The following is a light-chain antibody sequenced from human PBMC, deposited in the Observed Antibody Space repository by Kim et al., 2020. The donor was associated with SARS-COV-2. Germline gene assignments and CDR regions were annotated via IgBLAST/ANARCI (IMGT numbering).Light chain of an antibody. CDR1: QSVSSN. CDR3: QQYNNWPFT. V-gene: IGKV3-15*01. CDR2: GAS. J-gene: IGKJ3*01. Sequence: VSPGESATLSCRASQSVSSNLAWYQQKHGQSPRLLIFGASTRATGIPARFSGSGSGTDFTLTISSLQSEDFAVYYCQQYNNWPFTFGPGTKVDIK.